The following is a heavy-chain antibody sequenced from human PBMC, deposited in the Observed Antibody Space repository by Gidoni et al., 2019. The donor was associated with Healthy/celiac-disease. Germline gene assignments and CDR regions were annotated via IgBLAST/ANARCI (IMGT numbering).Heavy chain of an antibody. J-gene: IGHJ4*02. D-gene: IGHD4-4*01. Sequence: QVQLQESGPGLVKPSQTLSLTSTVSGGPISSGDYYWSWIRQPPGKGLEWIGYIYYSGSTYYNPSLKSRVTISVDTSKNQFSLKLSSVTAADTAVYYCARFQRSRLQSYDYWGQGTLVTVSS. CDR2: IYYSGST. CDR1: GGPISSGDYY. V-gene: IGHV4-30-4*01. CDR3: ARFQRSRLQSYDY.